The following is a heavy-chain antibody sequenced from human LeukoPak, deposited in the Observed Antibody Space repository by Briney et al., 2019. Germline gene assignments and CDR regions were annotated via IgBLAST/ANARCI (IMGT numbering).Heavy chain of an antibody. CDR3: ARGGIKDY. Sequence: SETLSLTCAVYGGSFSGYYWSWIRHPPGKGLEWIGEINHSGSTNYRPSLKSRVTISVDTSKNQFSLKLSSVTAADTAVYYCARGGIKDYWGQGTLVTVSS. CDR1: GGSFSGYY. J-gene: IGHJ4*02. CDR2: INHSGST. V-gene: IGHV4-34*01. D-gene: IGHD5-24*01.